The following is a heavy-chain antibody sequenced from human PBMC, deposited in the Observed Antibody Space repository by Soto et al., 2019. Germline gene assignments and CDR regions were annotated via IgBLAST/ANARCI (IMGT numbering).Heavy chain of an antibody. CDR2: IYYSGST. CDR3: ARNRVALAPNYYYYGMDV. D-gene: IGHD2-15*01. Sequence: PSETLSLTCTVSGGSISSGDYYWSWIRQPPGKGLEWIGYIYYSGSTYYNPSLKSRVTISVDTPKNQFSLKLSSVTAADTAVYYCARNRVALAPNYYYYGMDVWGQGTTVTVSS. CDR1: GGSISSGDYY. V-gene: IGHV4-30-4*01. J-gene: IGHJ6*02.